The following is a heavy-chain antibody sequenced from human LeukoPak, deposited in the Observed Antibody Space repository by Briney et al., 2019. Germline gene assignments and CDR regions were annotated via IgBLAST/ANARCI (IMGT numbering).Heavy chain of an antibody. CDR1: VGSFSDSY. CDR3: ARANYYDGDY. Sequence: SETLSLTCVDYVGSFSDSYWSWIRQPPGKGLEWIGEINHDGTTYYNPSLKSRVTISVDTSKNQFFLKLSSVTAADTAVYYCARANYYDGDYWGQGTLVTVSS. V-gene: IGHV4-34*01. J-gene: IGHJ4*02. CDR2: INHDGTT. D-gene: IGHD3-22*01.